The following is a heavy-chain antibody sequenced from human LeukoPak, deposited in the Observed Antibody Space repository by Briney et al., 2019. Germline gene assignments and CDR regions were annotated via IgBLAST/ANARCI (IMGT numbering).Heavy chain of an antibody. Sequence: PGGSLRLSCAASGFTVSSNYMSWVRQAPGKGLEWVSVIYSGGSTCYADSVKGRFTISRDNSKNTLYLQMNSLRAEDTAVYYCARDGYYYDSSGRAFDIWGQGTMVTVSS. J-gene: IGHJ3*02. CDR3: ARDGYYYDSSGRAFDI. D-gene: IGHD3-22*01. CDR2: IYSGGST. CDR1: GFTVSSNY. V-gene: IGHV3-53*01.